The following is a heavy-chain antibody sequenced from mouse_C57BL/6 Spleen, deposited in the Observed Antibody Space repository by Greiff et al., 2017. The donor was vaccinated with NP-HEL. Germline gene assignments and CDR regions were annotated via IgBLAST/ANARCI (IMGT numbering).Heavy chain of an antibody. Sequence: EVQLVESGAELVKPGASVKLSCTASGFNIRDYYMHWVQQRTEQGLEWIGRIDAEGGETKYAPKFQGRATITADTASNTAYLQLSSLPTADNAVYYCARGGGNYGSDYWGQGTTLTVSS. CDR2: IDAEGGET. CDR1: GFNIRDYY. CDR3: ARGGGNYGSDY. D-gene: IGHD1-2*01. V-gene: IGHV14-2*01. J-gene: IGHJ2*01.